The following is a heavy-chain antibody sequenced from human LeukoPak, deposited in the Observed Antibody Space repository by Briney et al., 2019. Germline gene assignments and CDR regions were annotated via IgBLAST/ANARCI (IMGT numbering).Heavy chain of an antibody. J-gene: IGHJ4*02. CDR3: ATAADAYDFWSGYYRNPPRIFDY. CDR1: GGSIRRYY. CDR2: IYTIGST. D-gene: IGHD3-3*01. V-gene: IGHV4-4*07. Sequence: SETLSLTCSVSGGSIRRYYLSWIGQPAAKGLEWIGRIYTIGSTNYNPSLKSRVTMSVATHKSQFSLTVSSVTAADTAVYYCATAADAYDFWSGYYRNPPRIFDYWGQGTLVTVSS.